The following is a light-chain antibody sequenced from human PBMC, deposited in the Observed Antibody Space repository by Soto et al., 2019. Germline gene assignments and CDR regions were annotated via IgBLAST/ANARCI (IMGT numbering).Light chain of an antibody. CDR1: NSNIGAGYD. Sequence: QSVLTQPPSVSGAPGQRVTISCTGSNSNIGAGYDVHWYRQLPGTAPKLLIYADSSRPSGVPDRFSGSKSGTSATLGITGLQTGDEADYYCGAWENSLTVYVFGSGTKLTVL. J-gene: IGLJ1*01. V-gene: IGLV1-40*01. CDR2: ADS. CDR3: GAWENSLTVYV.